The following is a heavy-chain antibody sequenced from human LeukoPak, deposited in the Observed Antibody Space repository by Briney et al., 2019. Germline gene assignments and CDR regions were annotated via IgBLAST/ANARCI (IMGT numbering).Heavy chain of an antibody. J-gene: IGHJ6*02. CDR3: ATVYSSSPLRPMDV. CDR2: ISYDGSNK. Sequence: PGGSLRLSCAASGFTFSSYAMHWVRQAPGKGLEWVAVISYDGSNKYYADSVKGRFTISRDNSKNTFYLQMNSLRAEDTAVYYCATVYSSSPLRPMDVWGQGTTVTVSS. D-gene: IGHD2-2*01. CDR1: GFTFSSYA. V-gene: IGHV3-30*04.